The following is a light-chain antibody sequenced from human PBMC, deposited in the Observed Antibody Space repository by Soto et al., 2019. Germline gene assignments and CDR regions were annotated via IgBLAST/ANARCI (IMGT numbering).Light chain of an antibody. Sequence: QSVLTQPRSVSGSPGQSVTISCTGTSSDLGGYNDVSWYQHHPRKAPKLIIYDVTQRPSGVPDRFSGSKSGNTASLTISGLQAEDEADYYCCSYAGRYSWVSGGGTKLTVL. V-gene: IGLV2-11*01. J-gene: IGLJ3*02. CDR2: DVT. CDR1: SSDLGGYND. CDR3: CSYAGRYSWV.